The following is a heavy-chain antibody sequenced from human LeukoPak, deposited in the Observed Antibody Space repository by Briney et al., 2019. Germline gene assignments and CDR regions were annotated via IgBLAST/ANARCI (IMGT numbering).Heavy chain of an antibody. CDR2: ISGTSDYI. J-gene: IGHJ4*02. V-gene: IGHV3-21*06. Sequence: GGSLRLSCAASGFTFSSYSMNWVRQAPGKGLEWVSSISGTSDYIYYADSVKGRFTISRDNGQNSLYLQMNSLRAEDTAVYYCARVSAYVFDYWGQGTLVTVSS. CDR3: ARVSAYVFDY. D-gene: IGHD5-12*01. CDR1: GFTFSSYS.